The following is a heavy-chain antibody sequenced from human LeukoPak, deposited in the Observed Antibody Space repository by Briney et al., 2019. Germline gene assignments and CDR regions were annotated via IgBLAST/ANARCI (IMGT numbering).Heavy chain of an antibody. CDR1: GFTLSNYA. D-gene: IGHD6-19*01. CDR2: ISGSGGST. V-gene: IGHV3-23*01. J-gene: IGHJ6*03. Sequence: GGSLRLSCTAPGFTLSNYAMSWVRQAPGKGLEWVSAISGSGGSTYYADSVKGRFTISRDNSKNTLYLQMNSLRAEDTAVYYCAKRNQWLPTVEYYYYYIDVWGKGTTVTISS. CDR3: AKRNQWLPTVEYYYYYIDV.